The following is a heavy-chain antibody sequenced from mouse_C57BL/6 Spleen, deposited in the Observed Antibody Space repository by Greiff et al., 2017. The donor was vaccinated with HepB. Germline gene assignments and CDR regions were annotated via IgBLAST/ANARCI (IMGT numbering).Heavy chain of an antibody. CDR2: INPSSGYN. CDR1: GYTFTSYT. CDR3: ARNGNSYAMDY. V-gene: IGHV1-4*01. D-gene: IGHD2-1*01. Sequence: VKLVESGAELARPGASVKMSCKASGYTFTSYTMHWVKQRPGQGLEWIGYINPSSGYNKYNQKFKDKATLTADKSSSTAYMQLSSLTSEDSAVYYCARNGNSYAMDYWGQGTSVTVAS. J-gene: IGHJ4*01.